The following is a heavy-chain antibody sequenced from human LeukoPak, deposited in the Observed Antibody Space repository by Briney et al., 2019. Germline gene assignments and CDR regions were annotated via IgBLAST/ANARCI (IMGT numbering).Heavy chain of an antibody. D-gene: IGHD6-13*01. Sequence: ASVKVSCKASGYTFTSYDIKWVRQATGQGLEWMGWMNPNSGNTGYAQKFQGRVTMTRNTSISTAYMELSSLRSEDTAVYYCARVGIAAAGKGYYYYYMDVWGKGTTITVSS. CDR1: GYTFTSYD. J-gene: IGHJ6*03. CDR2: MNPNSGNT. V-gene: IGHV1-8*01. CDR3: ARVGIAAAGKGYYYYYMDV.